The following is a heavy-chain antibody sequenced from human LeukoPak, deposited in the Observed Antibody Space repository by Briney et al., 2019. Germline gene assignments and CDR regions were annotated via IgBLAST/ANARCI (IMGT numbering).Heavy chain of an antibody. Sequence: GGSLRLSCAASGVTFSSYAMSWVRQAPGKGLEWVSTISGPGGATFYADSVKGRFTISRDNSKNTLYLQMNSLRVEDTAVYYCAKEEYSSVRGAFDIWGQGTMVTVSS. J-gene: IGHJ3*02. V-gene: IGHV3-23*01. D-gene: IGHD6-19*01. CDR1: GVTFSSYA. CDR3: AKEEYSSVRGAFDI. CDR2: ISGPGGAT.